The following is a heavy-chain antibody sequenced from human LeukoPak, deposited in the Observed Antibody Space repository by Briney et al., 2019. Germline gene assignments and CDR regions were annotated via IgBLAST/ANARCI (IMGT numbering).Heavy chain of an antibody. CDR2: ISAYNGNT. J-gene: IGHJ4*02. Sequence: ASVKVSCKASGYTFTSYGISWVRQAPGQGLEWMGWISAYNGNTNYAQKLQGRVTMTTDTSTSTAYTELRSLRSDDTAVYYCQMYYDFWSGYYGTDYWGQGTLVTVSS. V-gene: IGHV1-18*01. CDR3: QMYYDFWSGYYGTDY. D-gene: IGHD3-3*01. CDR1: GYTFTSYG.